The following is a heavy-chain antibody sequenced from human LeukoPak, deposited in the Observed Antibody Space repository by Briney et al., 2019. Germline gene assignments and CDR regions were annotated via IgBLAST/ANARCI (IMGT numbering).Heavy chain of an antibody. D-gene: IGHD7-27*01. CDR1: GFTFSSYW. CDR3: ARESELGRAFDI. J-gene: IGHJ3*02. Sequence: GGSLRLSCAASGFTFSSYWMHWVRQAPGKGLVWVSRINSDGSSTSYADSVKGRFTISRDNAKNTLYLQMNSLRAEDTAVYYCARESELGRAFDIWGQGTMVTVSS. V-gene: IGHV3-74*01. CDR2: INSDGSST.